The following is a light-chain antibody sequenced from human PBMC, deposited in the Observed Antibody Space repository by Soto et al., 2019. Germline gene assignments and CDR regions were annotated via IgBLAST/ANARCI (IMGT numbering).Light chain of an antibody. Sequence: DIQLTQSPSFLSASVGDRVTITCRASQAIDTYLAWYQQKPGKAPKLLIYAASLLQSGVPSRFSGSGSGTEFTLTINSLQPEDFASYYCQQLNSFPFIFGQGTRLEI. CDR3: QQLNSFPFI. CDR2: AAS. CDR1: QAIDTY. J-gene: IGKJ5*01. V-gene: IGKV1-9*01.